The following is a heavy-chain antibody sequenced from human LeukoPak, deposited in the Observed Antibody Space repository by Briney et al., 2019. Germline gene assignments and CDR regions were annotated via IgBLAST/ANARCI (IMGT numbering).Heavy chain of an antibody. Sequence: AGGSLRLSCAASGFIFSTHGMHWVCQAPGKGLEWVTFISYDGTNRYYADSVKGRFTISRDNSKNTLSLQMNSLREGDTAIYYCARPRIALAATSYFDYWGQGTLVTVSS. J-gene: IGHJ4*02. CDR3: ARPRIALAATSYFDY. D-gene: IGHD6-13*01. CDR1: GFIFSTHG. V-gene: IGHV3-33*05. CDR2: ISYDGTNR.